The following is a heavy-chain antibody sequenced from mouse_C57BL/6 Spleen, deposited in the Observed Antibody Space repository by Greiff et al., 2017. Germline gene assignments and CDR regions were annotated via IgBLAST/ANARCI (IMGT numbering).Heavy chain of an antibody. V-gene: IGHV1-53*01. CDR1: GYTFTSYW. CDR3: ARGVTTPEYYAMDY. J-gene: IGHJ4*01. Sequence: VQLKQPGTELVKPGASVKLSCKASGYTFTSYWMHWVKQRPGQGLEWIGNITPSNGGTNYNEKFKRKATLTVENSSSTAYMQLSSLTSEDSAVYYCARGVTTPEYYAMDYWGQGTSVTVSS. CDR2: ITPSNGGT. D-gene: IGHD2-2*01.